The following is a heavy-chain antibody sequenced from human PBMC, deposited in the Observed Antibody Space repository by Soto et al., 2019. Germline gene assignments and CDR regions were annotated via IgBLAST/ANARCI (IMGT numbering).Heavy chain of an antibody. CDR2: IDPSDSYT. CDR3: ARHRHTAYHFMVVTTLGIDY. V-gene: IGHV5-10-1*01. CDR1: GYSFTNFW. D-gene: IGHD2-21*02. J-gene: IGHJ4*02. Sequence: GESLKISCETSGYSFTNFWISWVRQMPGKGLEWMGRIDPSDSYTNYSPSFQGHVTFSADESINTAYLQWSSLKASDTAMYYCARHRHTAYHFMVVTTLGIDYWAQGTLVTVSS.